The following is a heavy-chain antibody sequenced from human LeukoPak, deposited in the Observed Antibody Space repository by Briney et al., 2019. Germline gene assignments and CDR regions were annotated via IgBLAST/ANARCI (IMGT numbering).Heavy chain of an antibody. J-gene: IGHJ5*02. V-gene: IGHV3-74*01. D-gene: IGHD3-10*01. CDR3: VRDYYGSGKTRWSDP. Sequence: GESLTLSCAASGLTFSSYWIHWVRHAPGEGLGWVSRIDGDGSSTTYADSVKDRFTISRDNAKNTLYLQMTSLIVEDTAVYYCVRDYYGSGKTRWSDPWGQGTLVTASS. CDR2: IDGDGSST. CDR1: GLTFSSYW.